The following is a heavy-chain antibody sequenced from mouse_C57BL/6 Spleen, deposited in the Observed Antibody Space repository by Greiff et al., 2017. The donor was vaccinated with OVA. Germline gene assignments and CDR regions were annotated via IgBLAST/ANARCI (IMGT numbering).Heavy chain of an antibody. CDR1: GFTFSSYA. J-gene: IGHJ4*01. V-gene: IGHV5-9-1*02. CDR2: ISSGGDYI. CDR3: TRVDSSGWAMDY. Sequence: EVQRVESGEGLVKPGGSLKLSCAASGFTFSSYAMSWVRQTPEKGLEWVAYISSGGDYIYYADTVKGRFTISRDNARNTLYLQMSSLKSEDTAMYYCTRVDSSGWAMDYWGQGTSVTVSS. D-gene: IGHD3-2*02.